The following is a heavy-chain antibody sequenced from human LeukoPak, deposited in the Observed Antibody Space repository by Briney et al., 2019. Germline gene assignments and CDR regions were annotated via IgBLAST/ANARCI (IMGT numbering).Heavy chain of an antibody. Sequence: SETLSLTCTVSGYSISSGYYWGWIRQPPGKGLEWIGSIYHSGSTYYNPSLKSRVTISLDTSKNQFSLKLSSVTAADTAVYYCARAYGGNSQYFQHWGQGTLVTVSS. J-gene: IGHJ1*01. CDR1: GYSISSGYY. V-gene: IGHV4-38-2*02. CDR2: IYHSGST. CDR3: ARAYGGNSQYFQH. D-gene: IGHD4-23*01.